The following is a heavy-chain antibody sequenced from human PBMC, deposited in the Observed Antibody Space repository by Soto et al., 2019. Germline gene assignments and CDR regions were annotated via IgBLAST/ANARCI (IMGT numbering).Heavy chain of an antibody. D-gene: IGHD2-15*01. CDR3: ARGGVVAAVDY. Sequence: QLQLQESGSGLVKPSQTLSLTCAVSGGSISSGGYSWSWIRQPPGKGLEWIGYIDASGSTYYNPSLSSRVTISVDTSTNQFSLRLTSMTAADTATYFCARGGVVAAVDYWGQGIRVTVSS. J-gene: IGHJ4*02. CDR2: IDASGST. CDR1: GGSISSGGYS. V-gene: IGHV4-30-2*01.